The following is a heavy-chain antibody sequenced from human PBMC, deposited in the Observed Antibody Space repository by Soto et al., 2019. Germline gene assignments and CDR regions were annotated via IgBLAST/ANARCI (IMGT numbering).Heavy chain of an antibody. Sequence: QVQLVESGGGVVQPGRSLRLSCAASGFTFSSYGMHWVRQAPGKGLEWVAVIWYDGSNKYYADSVKGRFTISRDNSKNPLYLQLNSLRAEDTAVYYCARDEDSSSWYYYWGQGTLVTVSS. J-gene: IGHJ4*02. CDR1: GFTFSSYG. D-gene: IGHD6-13*01. CDR2: IWYDGSNK. CDR3: ARDEDSSSWYYY. V-gene: IGHV3-33*01.